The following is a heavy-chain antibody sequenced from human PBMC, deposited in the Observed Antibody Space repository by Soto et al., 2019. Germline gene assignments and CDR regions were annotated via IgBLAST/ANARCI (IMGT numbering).Heavy chain of an antibody. Sequence: ASVEGSCKGSGYTFTGYYMHWVGQAPGQGLEWMGWINPNSGGTNYAQKFQGWVTMTRDTSISTAYMELSRLRSDDTAVYYCARSPGGVVTAMYYFDYWGQGTLVTVSS. V-gene: IGHV1-2*04. CDR1: GYTFTGYY. D-gene: IGHD2-21*02. CDR3: ARSPGGVVTAMYYFDY. J-gene: IGHJ4*02. CDR2: INPNSGGT.